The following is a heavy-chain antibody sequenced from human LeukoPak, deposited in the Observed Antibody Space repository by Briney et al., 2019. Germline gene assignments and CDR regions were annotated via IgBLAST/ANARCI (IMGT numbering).Heavy chain of an antibody. CDR1: GYTFTGYY. CDR2: INPNSGGT. Sequence: ASVKVSCKASGYTFTGYYMHWVRQAPGQGLEWMGWINPNSGGTNYAQKFQGWVTMTRDTSISTAYMELSRLRSDDTAVYYCARGRCSGGSCYTPPYYYYYGMDVWGQGTTVTVSS. J-gene: IGHJ6*02. CDR3: ARGRCSGGSCYTPPYYYYYGMDV. V-gene: IGHV1-2*04. D-gene: IGHD2-15*01.